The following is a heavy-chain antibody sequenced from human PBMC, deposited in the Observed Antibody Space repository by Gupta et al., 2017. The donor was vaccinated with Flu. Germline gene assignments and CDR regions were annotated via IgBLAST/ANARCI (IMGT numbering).Heavy chain of an antibody. CDR1: GGSISSGSYY. CDR2: IHTSGST. D-gene: IGHD3-16*01. Sequence: QAQLQESGPGLVKPSQTMSLTCTVSGGSISSGSYYWSWIRHPAGKGVEWNGRIHTSGSTNYNPSLKSRVSIAVDTSKNQFSLSLNSVTDADTAVYYWAWGATAGTGHWGQGILVTVSS. V-gene: IGHV4-61*02. CDR3: AWGATAGTGH. J-gene: IGHJ4*02.